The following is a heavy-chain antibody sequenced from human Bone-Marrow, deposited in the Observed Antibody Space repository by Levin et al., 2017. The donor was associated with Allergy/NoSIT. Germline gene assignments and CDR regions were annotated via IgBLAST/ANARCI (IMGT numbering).Heavy chain of an antibody. V-gene: IGHV1-69*01. CDR1: GGTFNTPV. CDR3: ARGVYYYYYMDV. Sequence: KISCKASGGTFNTPVFSWVRQAPGHGLEWMGGIIPILGTTYYAQNLQGRMTTTADESTGTVYMELSSLTSDDTAVYYCARGVYYYYYMDVWGKGTTVTVSS. J-gene: IGHJ6*03. CDR2: IIPILGTT.